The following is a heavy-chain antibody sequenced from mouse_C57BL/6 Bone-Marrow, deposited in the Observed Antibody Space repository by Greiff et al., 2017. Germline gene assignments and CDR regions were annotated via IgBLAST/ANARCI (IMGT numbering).Heavy chain of an antibody. CDR2: ISDGGSYT. CDR1: GFTFSSYA. Sequence: EVKLVESGGGLVKPGGSLKLSCAASGFTFSSYAMSWVRQTPEKRLEWVATISDGGSYTYYPDNVKGRFTISRDNAKNNLYLQMSHLKSEDTAMYYCARDPLWLRRYYAMDYWGQGTSVTVSS. CDR3: ARDPLWLRRYYAMDY. D-gene: IGHD2-2*01. J-gene: IGHJ4*01. V-gene: IGHV5-4*01.